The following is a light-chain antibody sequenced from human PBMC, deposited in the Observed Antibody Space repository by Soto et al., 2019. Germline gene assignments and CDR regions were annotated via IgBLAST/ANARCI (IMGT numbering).Light chain of an antibody. CDR1: QSVSSN. CDR2: GTS. Sequence: EIVMTQSPATLSVSPGERATLSCRASQSVSSNLAWYQQKPGQAPRLLIFGTSNRATGIPVRFSGSGSGTEFTLTISSLQSEDFAVYYCQQYNSWPITFGQGTRLEIK. V-gene: IGKV3-15*01. CDR3: QQYNSWPIT. J-gene: IGKJ5*01.